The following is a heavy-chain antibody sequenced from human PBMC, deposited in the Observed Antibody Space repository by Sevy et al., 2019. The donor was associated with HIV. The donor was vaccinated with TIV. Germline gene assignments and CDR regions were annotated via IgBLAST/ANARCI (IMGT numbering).Heavy chain of an antibody. CDR2: INPNSGGT. CDR1: GYTFTGYY. J-gene: IGHJ3*02. D-gene: IGHD3-9*01. Sequence: ASVNVSCKASGYTFTGYYMQWVRQAPGQGLEWMGWINPNSGGTNYALKFQGRITMTRDTSISTAYLELNRLRSDDTAVYYCARDPNDILNEHAFDIWGHGTVVTVSS. CDR3: ARDPNDILNEHAFDI. V-gene: IGHV1-2*02.